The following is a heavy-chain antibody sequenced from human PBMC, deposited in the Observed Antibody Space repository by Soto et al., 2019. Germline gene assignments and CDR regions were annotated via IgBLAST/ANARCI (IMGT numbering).Heavy chain of an antibody. V-gene: IGHV1-69*04. CDR1: GSTFSSYT. D-gene: IGHD2-2*01. CDR2: IIPILGIA. J-gene: IGHJ5*02. CDR3: ARDLIVVVPAADNWFDP. Sequence: SVKVSCKASGSTFSSYTISWVRQAPGQGLEWMGRIIPILGIANYAQKFQGRVTITADKSTSTAYMELSSLRSEDTAVYYCARDLIVVVPAADNWFDPWGQGTLVTVSS.